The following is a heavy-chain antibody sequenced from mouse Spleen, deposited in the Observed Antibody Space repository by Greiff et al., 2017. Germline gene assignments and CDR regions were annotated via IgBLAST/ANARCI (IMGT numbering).Heavy chain of an antibody. CDR3: AGVRPFYYAMDY. V-gene: IGHV1-4*01. J-gene: IGHJ4*01. CDR1: GYTFTSYT. CDR2: INPSSGYT. Sequence: LVESGAELARPGASVKMSCKASGYTFTSYTMHWVKQRPGQGLEWIGYINPSSGYTKYNQKFKDKATLTADKSSSTAYMQLSSLTSEDSAVYYCAGVRPFYYAMDYWGQGTSVTVSS. D-gene: IGHD2-14*01.